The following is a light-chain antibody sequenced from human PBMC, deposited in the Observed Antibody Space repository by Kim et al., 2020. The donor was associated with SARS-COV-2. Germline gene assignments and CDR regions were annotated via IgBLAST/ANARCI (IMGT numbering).Light chain of an antibody. Sequence: QSVLTQPPSVSEAPGQRVTISCSGSSSNIGNNAVNWYQQLPGKAPKLLIYYDDLLPSGVSDRFSGSKSGTSASLAISGLQSEDEAAYYCAAWDDRLNGWVFGGGTQLTVL. J-gene: IGLJ3*02. CDR1: SSNIGNNA. CDR2: YDD. V-gene: IGLV1-36*01. CDR3: AAWDDRLNGWV.